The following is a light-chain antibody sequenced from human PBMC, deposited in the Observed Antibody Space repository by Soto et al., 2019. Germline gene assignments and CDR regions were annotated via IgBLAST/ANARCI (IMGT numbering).Light chain of an antibody. CDR1: SSDISDNKY. Sequence: SVLTQPPSASGSPGQSVTISCTGTSSDISDNKYVPWFQQHPGKAPKVLIYEVNKRASGVPDRFSGSKSGNTASLTVSGLRADDEADYYCNSYVGSNNYVFGTGTKVTVL. V-gene: IGLV2-8*01. J-gene: IGLJ1*01. CDR2: EVN. CDR3: NSYVGSNNYV.